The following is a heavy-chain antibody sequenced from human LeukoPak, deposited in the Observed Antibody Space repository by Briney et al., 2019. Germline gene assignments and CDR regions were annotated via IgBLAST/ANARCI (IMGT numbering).Heavy chain of an antibody. D-gene: IGHD1-26*01. Sequence: SETLSLTCTVSGGSINSDSYYWSWIRQPAGRGLEWVGRIYTSGSTNYNPSLKSRVTISVDTSKNQFSLKLTSMTAADTAVYYCASPSTWELADLGYWGQGTLVTVSS. V-gene: IGHV4-61*02. CDR3: ASPSTWELADLGY. J-gene: IGHJ4*01. CDR1: GGSINSDSYY. CDR2: IYTSGST.